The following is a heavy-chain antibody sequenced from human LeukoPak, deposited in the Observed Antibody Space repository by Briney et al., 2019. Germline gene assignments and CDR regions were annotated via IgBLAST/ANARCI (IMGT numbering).Heavy chain of an antibody. J-gene: IGHJ3*02. CDR2: ISGSGGST. D-gene: IGHD6-25*01. Sequence: GGSLRLSCAASGFTFSSYAMSWVRQAPGKGLEWVLAISGSGGSTYYADSVKGRFTISRDNSKNTLYLQMNSLRAEDTAVYYCAKVGASGRDAFDIWGQGTMVTVSS. CDR1: GFTFSSYA. V-gene: IGHV3-23*01. CDR3: AKVGASGRDAFDI.